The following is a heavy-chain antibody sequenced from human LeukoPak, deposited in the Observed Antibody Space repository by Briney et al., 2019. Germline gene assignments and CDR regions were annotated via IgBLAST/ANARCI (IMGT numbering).Heavy chain of an antibody. CDR3: ARGLGIPGAFDI. Sequence: GGSLRLSCAASGFTFSSYGMHWVRQAPGKGLEWVSSISSSSSYIYYADSVKGRFTISRDNAKNSLYLQMNSLRAEDTAVYYCARGLGIPGAFDIWGQGTMVTVSS. V-gene: IGHV3-21*01. D-gene: IGHD3-16*01. CDR2: ISSSSSYI. CDR1: GFTFSSYG. J-gene: IGHJ3*02.